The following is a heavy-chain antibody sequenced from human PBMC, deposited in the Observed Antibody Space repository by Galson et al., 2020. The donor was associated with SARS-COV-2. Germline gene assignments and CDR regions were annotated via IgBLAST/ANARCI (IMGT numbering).Heavy chain of an antibody. CDR1: GFTFSGSA. CDR2: IRSKANSYAT. CDR3: TRPLYVGQWLVRDYYYYGMDV. Sequence: GGSLRLSCAASGFTFSGSAMHWVRQASGKGLEWVGRIRSKANSYATAYAASVKGRFTISRDDSKNTAYLQMNSLKTEDTAVYYCTRPLYVGQWLVRDYYYYGMDVWGQGTTVTVSS. J-gene: IGHJ6*02. V-gene: IGHV3-73*01. D-gene: IGHD6-19*01.